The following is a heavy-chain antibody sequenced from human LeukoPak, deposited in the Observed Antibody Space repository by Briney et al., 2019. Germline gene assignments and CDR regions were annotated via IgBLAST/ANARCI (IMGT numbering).Heavy chain of an antibody. J-gene: IGHJ6*02. CDR1: GGSFSGYY. CDR2: INHSGST. CDR3: ARGQLATGYYYYYYGMDV. D-gene: IGHD1-26*01. Sequence: SETLSLTCAVYGGSFSGYYWSWIRQPPGKGLEWIGEINHSGSTNYNPSLKSRVTISVDTSKNQSSLKLSSVTAADTAVYYCARGQLATGYYYYYYGMDVWGQGTTVTVSS. V-gene: IGHV4-34*01.